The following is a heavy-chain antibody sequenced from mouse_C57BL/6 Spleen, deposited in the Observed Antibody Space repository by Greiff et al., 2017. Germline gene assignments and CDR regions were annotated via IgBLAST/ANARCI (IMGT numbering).Heavy chain of an antibody. J-gene: IGHJ2*01. Sequence: QVQLQQSGAELVRPGTSVKLSCKASGYTFTSYWMHWVKQRPGQGLEWIGVIDPSDSYTNYNQKFKGKATLTVDTSSSTAYMQLSSLTSEDSAVYYCARRDDYDGDYWGQGTTLTVSS. CDR3: ARRDDYDGDY. CDR2: IDPSDSYT. D-gene: IGHD2-4*01. V-gene: IGHV1-59*01. CDR1: GYTFTSYW.